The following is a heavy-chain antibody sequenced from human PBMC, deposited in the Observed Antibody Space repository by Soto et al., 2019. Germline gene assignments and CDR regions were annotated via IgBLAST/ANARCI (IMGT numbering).Heavy chain of an antibody. CDR1: GGSFSGYY. J-gene: IGHJ5*02. CDR2: INHSGST. D-gene: IGHD2-2*01. CDR3: ARGPNIVVVPAAMWGLDP. Sequence: PSETLSLTCAVYGGSFSGYYWSWIRQPPGKGLEWIGEINHSGSTNYNPSLKSRVTISVDTSKNQFSLKLSSVTAADTAVYYCARGPNIVVVPAAMWGLDPWGQGTLVTVSS. V-gene: IGHV4-34*01.